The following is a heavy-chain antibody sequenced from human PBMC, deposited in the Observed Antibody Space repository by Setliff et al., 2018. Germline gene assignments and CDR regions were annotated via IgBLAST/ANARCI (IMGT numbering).Heavy chain of an antibody. V-gene: IGHV4-4*07. D-gene: IGHD3-3*02. Sequence: KPSETLSLTCTVSGASISSYYWSWIRQPAGKGLEWIGHIYTSGSTNYNPSLKSRVIISLDTSKNQFSLQLSSVTAADTAVYYCARDGLGAFSLRSMDVWGKGTTVTVSS. CDR3: ARDGLGAFSLRSMDV. J-gene: IGHJ6*04. CDR1: GASISSYY. CDR2: IYTSGST.